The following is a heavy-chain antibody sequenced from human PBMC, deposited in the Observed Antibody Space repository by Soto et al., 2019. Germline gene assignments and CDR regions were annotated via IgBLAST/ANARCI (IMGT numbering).Heavy chain of an antibody. CDR3: ARSSENFWGGYYSLGYNWFDP. V-gene: IGHV1-69*12. CDR2: IIPIFGTA. D-gene: IGHD3-3*01. CDR1: GGTFSSYA. J-gene: IGHJ5*02. Sequence: QVQLVQSGAEVKKPGSSVKVSCKASGGTFSSYAISWVRQAPGQGLEWMGGIIPIFGTANYAQKFQGRVKISAGESTCTAFMELSSLRSEDTAVYYCARSSENFWGGYYSLGYNWFDPWGQGTLVTVSS.